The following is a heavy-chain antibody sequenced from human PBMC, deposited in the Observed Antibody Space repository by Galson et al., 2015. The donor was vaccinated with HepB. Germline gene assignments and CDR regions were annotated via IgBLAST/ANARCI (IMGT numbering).Heavy chain of an antibody. D-gene: IGHD6-19*01. CDR2: IYWDDDK. CDR1: GFSLSTSGVG. Sequence: PALVKPTQTLTLTCPFSGFSLSTSGVGVGWIRQPPGKALEWLALIYWDDDKRYSPSLKNRLTITKDTSKNQVVLTMTNVDPVDTATYYYAHKLPNSSGWYDAFDIWGQGTMVTVSS. CDR3: AHKLPNSSGWYDAFDI. J-gene: IGHJ3*02. V-gene: IGHV2-5*02.